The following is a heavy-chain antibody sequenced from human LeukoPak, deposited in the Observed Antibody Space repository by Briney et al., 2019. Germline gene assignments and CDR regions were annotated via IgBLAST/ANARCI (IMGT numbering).Heavy chain of an antibody. Sequence: ASVKVSCKASGYTFTGYYMHWVRQAPGQGPEWMGWINPNSGGTNYAQKFQGRVIMTRDTSISTAYMELSRLRSDDTAVYYCAGHRIQPPVLMDVWGQGTTVTVSS. V-gene: IGHV1-2*02. D-gene: IGHD5-18*01. J-gene: IGHJ6*02. CDR1: GYTFTGYY. CDR3: AGHRIQPPVLMDV. CDR2: INPNSGGT.